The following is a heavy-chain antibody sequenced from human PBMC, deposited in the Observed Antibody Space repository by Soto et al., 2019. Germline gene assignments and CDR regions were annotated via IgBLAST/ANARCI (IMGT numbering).Heavy chain of an antibody. J-gene: IGHJ5*02. V-gene: IGHV3-30*03. Sequence: PGGSLRLSCAASGFTFSSYGMHWVRQAPGKGLEWVAVISYDGSNKYYADSVKGRFTISRDNSKNTLYLQMNSLRAEDTAVYYCAILSNWFDPWGQGTLVTVSS. CDR1: GFTFSSYG. CDR3: AILSNWFDP. CDR2: ISYDGSNK.